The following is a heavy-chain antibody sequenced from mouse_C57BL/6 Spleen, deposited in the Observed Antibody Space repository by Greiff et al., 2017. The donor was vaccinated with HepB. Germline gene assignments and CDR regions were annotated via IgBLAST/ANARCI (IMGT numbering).Heavy chain of an antibody. CDR1: GYTFTDYY. Sequence: QVQLQQSGAELVRPGASVKLSCKASGYTFTDYYINWVKQRPGQGLEWIARIYPGSGNTYYNEKFKGKATLTAEKSSSTAYMQLSSLTSEDSAVYFCASHYGNYGAWFAYWGQGTLVTVSA. CDR3: ASHYGNYGAWFAY. D-gene: IGHD2-1*01. J-gene: IGHJ3*01. V-gene: IGHV1-76*01. CDR2: IYPGSGNT.